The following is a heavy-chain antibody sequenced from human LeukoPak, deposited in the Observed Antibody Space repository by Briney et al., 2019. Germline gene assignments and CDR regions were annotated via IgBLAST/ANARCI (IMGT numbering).Heavy chain of an antibody. CDR1: GFTFSSYG. CDR3: ARGDGAYDSNFDF. CDR2: IWYDGSNK. D-gene: IGHD5-12*01. Sequence: GGSQRLSCAASGFTFSSYGIHWVRQAPGKGLEWVAVIWYDGSNKYYADSVKGRFTISRGNSKNTLYLQMNSLRAEDTAVYYCARGDGAYDSNFDFWGQGTLVTVSS. J-gene: IGHJ4*02. V-gene: IGHV3-33*01.